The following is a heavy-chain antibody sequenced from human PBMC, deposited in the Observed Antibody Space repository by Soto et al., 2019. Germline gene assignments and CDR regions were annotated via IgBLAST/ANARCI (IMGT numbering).Heavy chain of an antibody. D-gene: IGHD5-12*01. Sequence: GESLKISCKVSGYSFTNYWIGWVRQLPGRGLEWMGTIYPGDSDTKYSQSFRGQVTISADNSISTAYLQWSSLKASDTAVYYCARPTTASLYFDYWGQGTLVTVSS. CDR3: ARPTTASLYFDY. J-gene: IGHJ4*02. CDR1: GYSFTNYW. V-gene: IGHV5-51*01. CDR2: IYPGDSDT.